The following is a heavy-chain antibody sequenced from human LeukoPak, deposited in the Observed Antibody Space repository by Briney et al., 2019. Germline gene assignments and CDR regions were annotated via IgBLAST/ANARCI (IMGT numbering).Heavy chain of an antibody. D-gene: IGHD5-18*01. J-gene: IGHJ4*02. CDR3: ARAGYRYAYDY. V-gene: IGHV3-7*01. CDR2: IKEDGSEK. CDR1: GFTFSSYW. Sequence: PGGSLRLSCAASGFTFSSYWITWVRQAPGEGLAWVGNIKEDGSEKYYVDSVKGRFTISRDNAKNSLYLQMNSLRAEDTAVYCCARAGYRYAYDYWGQGTLVTVSS.